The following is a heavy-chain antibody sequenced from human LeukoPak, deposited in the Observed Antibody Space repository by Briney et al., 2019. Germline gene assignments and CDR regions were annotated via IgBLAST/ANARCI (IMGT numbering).Heavy chain of an antibody. CDR2: AYYRSKWYN. D-gene: IGHD3-3*01. J-gene: IGHJ4*02. V-gene: IGHV6-1*01. CDR3: ARDTLPTIFGVVIGLWPVCFDY. CDR1: GDSVSSNSAA. Sequence: SQTLSLTCAISGDSVSSNSAAWNWIRQSPSRGLEWLGRAYYRSKWYNDYAVSVKSRITINPDTSKNQFSLQLNSVTPEDTAVYYCARDTLPTIFGVVIGLWPVCFDYWGQGTLVTVSS.